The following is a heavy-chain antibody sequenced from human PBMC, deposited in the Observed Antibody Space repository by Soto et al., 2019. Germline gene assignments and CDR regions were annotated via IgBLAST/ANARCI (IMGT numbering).Heavy chain of an antibody. CDR2: IYYSGIT. CDR3: ATNYAYYYYYGMDV. D-gene: IGHD4-4*01. CDR1: GGSISSSSYY. Sequence: SETLSLTCTVSGGSISSSSYYWGWIRQPPGKGLEWIGSIYYSGITYYNPSLKSRVTISVDTSKNQFSLKLSSVTAADTAVYYCATNYAYYYYYGMDVWGQGTTVTVSS. V-gene: IGHV4-39*01. J-gene: IGHJ6*02.